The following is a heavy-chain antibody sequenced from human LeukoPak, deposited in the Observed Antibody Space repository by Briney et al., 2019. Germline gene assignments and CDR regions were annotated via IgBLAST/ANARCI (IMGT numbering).Heavy chain of an antibody. V-gene: IGHV4-31*03. D-gene: IGHD3-16*01. CDR2: IYYSGST. CDR1: GGSISSGGYY. J-gene: IGHJ6*03. CDR3: ARVGGTLGRKNYYYYYYMDV. Sequence: PSETLSLTCTVSGGSISSGGYYWSWIRQHPGKGLEWIGYIYYSGSTYYNPSLKSRVTISVDTSKNQFSLKLSSVTAADTAVYYCARVGGTLGRKNYYYYYYMDVWGKGTTVTVSS.